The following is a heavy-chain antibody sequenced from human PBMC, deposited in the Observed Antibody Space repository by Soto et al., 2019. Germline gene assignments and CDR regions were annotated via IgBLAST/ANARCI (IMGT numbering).Heavy chain of an antibody. CDR3: ARGGVAYYDSSGYTYYYYGMDV. V-gene: IGHV1-69*13. CDR1: GGTFSSYA. D-gene: IGHD3-22*01. CDR2: IIPIFGTA. Sequence: SVKVSCKASGGTFSSYAISWVRQTPGQGLEWMGGIIPIFGTANYAQKFQGRVTITADESTSTAYMELSSLRSEDTAVYYCARGGVAYYDSSGYTYYYYGMDVWGQGTTVTVSS. J-gene: IGHJ6*02.